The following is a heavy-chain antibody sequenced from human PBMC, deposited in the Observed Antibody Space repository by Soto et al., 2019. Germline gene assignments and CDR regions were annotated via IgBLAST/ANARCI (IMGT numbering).Heavy chain of an antibody. Sequence: KPSETLSLTCTVSGGSISSYYWSWIRQPPGKGLEWIGYIYYSGSTNYNPSLKSRVTISVDTSKNQFSLKLSSVTAADTAVYYCARYKSNYYYGMDVWGQGTTVTVSS. J-gene: IGHJ6*02. D-gene: IGHD1-20*01. CDR2: IYYSGST. CDR3: ARYKSNYYYGMDV. V-gene: IGHV4-59*12. CDR1: GGSISSYY.